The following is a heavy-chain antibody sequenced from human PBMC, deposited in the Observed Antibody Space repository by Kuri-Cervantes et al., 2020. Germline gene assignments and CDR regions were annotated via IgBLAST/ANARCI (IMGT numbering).Heavy chain of an antibody. CDR3: AHRGGWGIRPII. D-gene: IGHD3-16*01. Sequence: SGPTLVKPTQTLTLTCTFPGFSLSTSGMCVSWIRQPPGKALEGLARIDWDDDKYYSTSLKTRLTISKDTSKNQVVLTMTNMDPVDTATYYCAHRGGWGIRPIIWGQGTMVTVSS. CDR1: GFSLSTSGMC. V-gene: IGHV2-70*12. CDR2: IDWDDDK. J-gene: IGHJ3*02.